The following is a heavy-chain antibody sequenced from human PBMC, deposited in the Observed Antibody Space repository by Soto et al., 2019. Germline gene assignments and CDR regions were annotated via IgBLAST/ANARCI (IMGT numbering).Heavy chain of an antibody. V-gene: IGHV1-18*01. D-gene: IGHD3-10*01. J-gene: IGHJ4*02. CDR1: GYTFTSYG. CDR3: AREPNYYGSGSYYKPFDY. CDR2: ISAYNGNT. Sequence: GASVKVSCKASGYTFTSYGISWVRQAPGQGLEWMGWISAYNGNTNYAQKLQGRVTMTTDTSTSTAYMELRSLRSDDTAVYYCAREPNYYGSGSYYKPFDYWGQGTLVTGSS.